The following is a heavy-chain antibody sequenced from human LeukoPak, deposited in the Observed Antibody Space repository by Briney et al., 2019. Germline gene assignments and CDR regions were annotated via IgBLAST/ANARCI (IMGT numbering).Heavy chain of an antibody. CDR1: GFTFSSYA. D-gene: IGHD3-10*01. V-gene: IGHV3-30-3*01. CDR3: ARDNFPSYYYGSGSYEGAFDI. J-gene: IGHJ3*02. Sequence: GRSLRLSCAASGFTFSSYAMHWVRQAPGKGLEWVAVISYDGSNKYYADSVKGRFTISRDNSKNTLYLQMNSLRAEDTAVYYCARDNFPSYYYGSGSYEGAFDIWGQGTMVTVSS. CDR2: ISYDGSNK.